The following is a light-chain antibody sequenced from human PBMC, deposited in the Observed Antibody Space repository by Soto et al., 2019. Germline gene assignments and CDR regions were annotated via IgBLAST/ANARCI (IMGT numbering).Light chain of an antibody. Sequence: EMVMTQSPSTLSVFAGEGATLSCRASQSVSNKLAWYQQKPGQAPRLLIYGASTRATGIPDRYSGSGSGTDFTLTISRLEPEDFAVYYCQQYGSSPRTFGQGTKVDIK. CDR2: GAS. V-gene: IGKV3-20*01. CDR1: QSVSNK. CDR3: QQYGSSPRT. J-gene: IGKJ1*01.